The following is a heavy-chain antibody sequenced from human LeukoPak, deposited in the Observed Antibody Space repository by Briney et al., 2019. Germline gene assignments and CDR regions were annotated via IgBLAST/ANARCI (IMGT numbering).Heavy chain of an antibody. J-gene: IGHJ4*02. D-gene: IGHD6-19*01. CDR2: IYYSGST. V-gene: IGHV4-59*01. Sequence: SETLSLTCTVSGGSISSYYWSWIRQPPGKGLEWIGYIYYSGSTNYNPSLKSRVTISVDTSKNQLSLKLSSVTAADTAVYYCAKDEVAVAGTCFRYWGQGTLVTVSS. CDR1: GGSISSYY. CDR3: AKDEVAVAGTCFRY.